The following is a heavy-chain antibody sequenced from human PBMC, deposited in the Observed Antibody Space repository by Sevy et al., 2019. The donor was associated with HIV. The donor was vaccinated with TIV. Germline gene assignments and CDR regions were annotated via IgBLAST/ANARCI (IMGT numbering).Heavy chain of an antibody. CDR2: ISYDGSNK. V-gene: IGHV3-30-3*01. D-gene: IGHD2-2*01. J-gene: IGHJ5*02. CDR1: GFTFSSYA. CDR3: ARDSSEYQLLNWFDP. Sequence: GGSLRLSCAASGFTFSSYAMHWVRQAPGKGLEWVAVISYDGSNKYYADSVKGRFTISRDNSKNTLYLQMNSLRAEETAVYYCARDSSEYQLLNWFDPWGQGTLVTVSS.